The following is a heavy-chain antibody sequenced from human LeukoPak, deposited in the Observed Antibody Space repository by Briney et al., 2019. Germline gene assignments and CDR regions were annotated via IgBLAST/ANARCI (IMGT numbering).Heavy chain of an antibody. D-gene: IGHD4-17*01. Sequence: GASVKVSCKASGYTYTGYYMHWVRQAPGQGLEWMGWINPNSGGTNYAQKFQGRVTMTRDTSISTAYMELSRLRSDDTAVYYCARALTTAATKPRGWGQGTLVTVSS. V-gene: IGHV1-2*02. CDR1: GYTYTGYY. CDR2: INPNSGGT. CDR3: ARALTTAATKPRG. J-gene: IGHJ4*02.